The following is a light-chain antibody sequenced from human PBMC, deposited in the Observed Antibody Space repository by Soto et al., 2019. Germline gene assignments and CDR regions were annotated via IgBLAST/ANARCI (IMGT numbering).Light chain of an antibody. CDR2: KAS. CDR1: QTISSW. CDR3: QHYNSYSEA. Sequence: DIQMTQSPSTLSGSVGDRVTITCRASQTISSWLAWYQQKPGKAPKLLIYKASTLKSGVPSRCSGSGSGTEFTLTISSLQPDDFATYYCQHYNSYSEAFGQGTKVDIK. V-gene: IGKV1-5*03. J-gene: IGKJ1*01.